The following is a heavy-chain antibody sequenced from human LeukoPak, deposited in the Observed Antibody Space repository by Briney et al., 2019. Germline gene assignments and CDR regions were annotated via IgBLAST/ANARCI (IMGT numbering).Heavy chain of an antibody. CDR1: GFTFSSYG. CDR2: ISYDGSNK. Sequence: PGGSLRLSCAASGFTFSSYGMHWVRQAPGKGLEWVAVISYDGSNKYYADSVKGRFTISRDNSKNTLYLQMNSLRAEDTAVYYCAKLFLGSSGYPSNPLDYWGQGTLVTVSS. D-gene: IGHD3-22*01. V-gene: IGHV3-30*18. CDR3: AKLFLGSSGYPSNPLDY. J-gene: IGHJ4*02.